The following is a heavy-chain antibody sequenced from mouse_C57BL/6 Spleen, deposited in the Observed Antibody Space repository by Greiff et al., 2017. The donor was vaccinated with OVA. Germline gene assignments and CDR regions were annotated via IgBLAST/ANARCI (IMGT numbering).Heavy chain of an antibody. CDR1: GYSITSGYY. V-gene: IGHV3-6*01. J-gene: IGHJ1*03. D-gene: IGHD1-1*01. Sequence: ESGPGLVKPSQSLSLTCSVTGYSITSGYYWNWIRQFPGNKLEWMGYISYDGSNNYNPSLKNRISITHDTSKNQFCLKLNSVTTEDTATYYCARATVVAIYWYFDVWGTGTTVTVSS. CDR3: ARATVVAIYWYFDV. CDR2: ISYDGSN.